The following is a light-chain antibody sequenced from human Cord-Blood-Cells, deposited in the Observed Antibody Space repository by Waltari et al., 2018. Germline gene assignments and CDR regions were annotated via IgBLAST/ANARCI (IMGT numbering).Light chain of an antibody. J-gene: IGKJ1*01. V-gene: IGKV4-1*01. CDR3: QQYYSTPWT. Sequence: DIVITQSPDSRAVALGERATINCKSSQSVLYSSNNKNYLAWYQQKPGQPPKLLIYWASTRESGVPDRFSGSGSGTDFTLTISSLQAEDVAVYYCQQYYSTPWTFGHGTKVEIK. CDR1: QSVLYSSNNKNY. CDR2: WAS.